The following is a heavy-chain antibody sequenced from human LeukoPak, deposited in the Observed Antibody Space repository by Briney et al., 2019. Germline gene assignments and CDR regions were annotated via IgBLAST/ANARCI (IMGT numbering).Heavy chain of an antibody. J-gene: IGHJ4*02. CDR2: IFQSGRT. Sequence: SETLCLTCAVSGGSISSTHWWSWVRQSPGKGLEWIGEIFQSGRTNYNPSLKSRVTISVDKSRNQFSLKLSSVTAADTAVYYCARVPAFYYGDYWTSSNYFDYWGQGTLVTVSS. CDR1: GGSISSTHW. V-gene: IGHV4-4*02. D-gene: IGHD4-17*01. CDR3: ARVPAFYYGDYWTSSNYFDY.